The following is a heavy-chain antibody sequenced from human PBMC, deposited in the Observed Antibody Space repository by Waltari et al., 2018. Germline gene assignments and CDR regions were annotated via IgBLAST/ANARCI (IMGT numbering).Heavy chain of an antibody. CDR3: AKDGAKTISGTPCADY. Sequence: EVQLLESGGGLVQPGGSLRLSCAASVFAFSSSAMTWVRQAPGKGLEWVSTISGSYSTYYADSVKGRFTISRDNSKNTLYLQMNSLRVEDTAVYYCAKDGAKTISGTPCADYWGQGTLVTVSS. CDR1: VFAFSSSA. V-gene: IGHV3-23*01. D-gene: IGHD1-20*01. CDR2: ISGSYST. J-gene: IGHJ4*02.